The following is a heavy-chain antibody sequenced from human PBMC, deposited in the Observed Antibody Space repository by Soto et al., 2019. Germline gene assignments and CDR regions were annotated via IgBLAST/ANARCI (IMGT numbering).Heavy chain of an antibody. J-gene: IGHJ4*02. Sequence: SVKVSCKAPGGTFSSYAIIWVRQAPGQGLEWMGGIIPIFGTANYAQKFQGRVTITADESTSTAYMELSSLRSEDTAVYYCARGLWFGELLYHFDYWGQGTLVTVSS. D-gene: IGHD3-10*01. CDR3: ARGLWFGELLYHFDY. CDR1: GGTFSSYA. V-gene: IGHV1-69*01. CDR2: IIPIFGTA.